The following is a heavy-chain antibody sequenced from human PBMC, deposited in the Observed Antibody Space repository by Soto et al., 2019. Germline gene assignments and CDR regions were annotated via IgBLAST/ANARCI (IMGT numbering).Heavy chain of an antibody. Sequence: WETLSLTCTVSGDYFSSGSSYCSWLGQRPGKGLAWRGYLTYSLSTNYNPSLKSRVTIAVDTSNNQFSLKLSSVAAADTALNYCARGRYDYVWGLPWSYLDYWGQGTMVTVSS. J-gene: IGHJ4*02. CDR3: ARGRYDYVWGLPWSYLDY. CDR2: LTYSLST. V-gene: IGHV4-61*01. CDR1: GDYFSSGSSY. D-gene: IGHD3-16*01.